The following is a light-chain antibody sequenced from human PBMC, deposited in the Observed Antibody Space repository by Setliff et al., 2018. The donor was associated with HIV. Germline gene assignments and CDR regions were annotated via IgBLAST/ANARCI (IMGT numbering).Light chain of an antibody. CDR2: DNH. CDR3: GAWDTSLAVYV. CDR1: SSDVGGYDS. V-gene: IGLV2-11*01. Sequence: QSVLTQPRSVSGSPGQSVTISCTGASSDVGGYDSVSWYQQHPGKAPKLLIHDNHERPSGIPERFSGSTSGTSATLAISGLQTGDEADYYCGAWDTSLAVYVFGTGTKVTVL. J-gene: IGLJ1*01.